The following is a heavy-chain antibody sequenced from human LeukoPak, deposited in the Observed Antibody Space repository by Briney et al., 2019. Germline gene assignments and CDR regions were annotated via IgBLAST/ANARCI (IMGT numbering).Heavy chain of an antibody. V-gene: IGHV1-2*02. CDR2: INPNSGGT. D-gene: IGHD6-25*01. CDR1: GYTFTGYY. Sequence: ASVKVSCKTSGYTFTGYYMHWVRQAPGQGLEWMGWINPNSGGTNYAQKFQGRVTMTRDTSISTAYMELSSLRSEDTAVYYCARSRRRRAFDIWGQGTMVTVSS. J-gene: IGHJ3*02. CDR3: ARSRRRRAFDI.